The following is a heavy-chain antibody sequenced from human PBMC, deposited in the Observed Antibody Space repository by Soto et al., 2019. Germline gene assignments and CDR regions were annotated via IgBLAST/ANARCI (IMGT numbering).Heavy chain of an antibody. V-gene: IGHV4-4*02. J-gene: IGHJ6*02. CDR2: IYHSGST. CDR3: VGGTVTTVGYYGMDV. Sequence: PSETLSLTCAVSGGSISSSNWWSWVRQPPGKGLEWIGEIYHSGSTNYNPSLKSRVTISVDKSKNQFSLKLSSVTAADTAVYYCVGGTVTTVGYYGMDVWGQGTTVTVSS. CDR1: GGSISSSNW. D-gene: IGHD4-17*01.